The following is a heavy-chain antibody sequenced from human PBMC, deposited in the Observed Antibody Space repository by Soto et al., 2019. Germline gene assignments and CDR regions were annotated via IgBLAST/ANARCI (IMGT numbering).Heavy chain of an antibody. J-gene: IGHJ3*02. CDR2: IYSGGST. CDR1: GFTVSSNY. D-gene: IGHD3-10*02. V-gene: IGHV3-53*01. CDR3: ARNYVITAGGAFDI. Sequence: EVQLVESGGGLIQPGGSLRLSCAASGFTVSSNYMSWVRQAPGKGLEWVSVIYSGGSTYYADSVKGRFTISRDNSKNTLYLQMNSLRAEDTAVYYCARNYVITAGGAFDIWGQGTMVTVSS.